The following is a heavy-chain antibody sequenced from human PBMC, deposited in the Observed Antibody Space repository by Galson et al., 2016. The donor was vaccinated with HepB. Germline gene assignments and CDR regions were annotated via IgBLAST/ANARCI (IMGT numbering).Heavy chain of an antibody. Sequence: SLRLSCATSGFTLGDFAMSWFRQAPGKGLEWVGFIRSKAYSGTMEYAASVKGRFTISADDSKSIAYLQMNSLITEDTGVYYCARGRNLYVPLIDFWGQGTMVTVSS. CDR3: ARGRNLYVPLIDF. CDR2: IRSKAYSGTM. V-gene: IGHV3-49*03. D-gene: IGHD2/OR15-2a*01. CDR1: GFTLGDFA. J-gene: IGHJ3*01.